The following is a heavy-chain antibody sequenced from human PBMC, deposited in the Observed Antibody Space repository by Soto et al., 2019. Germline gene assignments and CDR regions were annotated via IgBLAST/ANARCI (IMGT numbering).Heavy chain of an antibody. D-gene: IGHD3-22*01. V-gene: IGHV1-69*04. CDR1: GGTFSSYT. CDR2: IIPILGIA. J-gene: IGHJ4*02. CDR3: AREYYYDSSGGEYFDY. Sequence: ASVKVSCKASGGTFSSYTISWVRQAPGQGREWMGRIIPILGIANYAQKFQGRVTITADKSTSTAYMELSSLRSEDTAVYYCAREYYYDSSGGEYFDYWGQGTLVTVSS.